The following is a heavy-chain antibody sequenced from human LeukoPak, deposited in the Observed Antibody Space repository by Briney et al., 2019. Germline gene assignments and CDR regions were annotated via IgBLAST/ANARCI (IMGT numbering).Heavy chain of an antibody. CDR2: IYYSGST. J-gene: IGHJ4*02. CDR1: GGSISSYY. V-gene: IGHV4-59*01. Sequence: SETLSLTRTVPGGSISSYYWSWIRQPPGKGLEWIGYIYYSGSTNYNPSLKSRVTISVDTSKNQFSLKLSSVTAADTAVYYCARDTPQVGSSGWSRTIDYWGQGTLVTVSS. CDR3: ARDTPQVGSSGWSRTIDY. D-gene: IGHD6-19*01.